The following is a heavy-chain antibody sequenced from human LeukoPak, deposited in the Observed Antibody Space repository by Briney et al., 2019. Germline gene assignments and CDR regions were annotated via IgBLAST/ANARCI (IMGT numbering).Heavy chain of an antibody. V-gene: IGHV3-7*01. Sequence: GGSLRLSCAASGFTFDDYAMHWVRQAPGKGLEWVANIKQDGSEKYYVDSVKGRFTISRDNAKNSLYLQMNSLRAEDTAVYYCARDLRPYYDFWSGSNWFDPWGQGTLVTVSS. CDR2: IKQDGSEK. D-gene: IGHD3-3*01. J-gene: IGHJ5*02. CDR3: ARDLRPYYDFWSGSNWFDP. CDR1: GFTFDDYA.